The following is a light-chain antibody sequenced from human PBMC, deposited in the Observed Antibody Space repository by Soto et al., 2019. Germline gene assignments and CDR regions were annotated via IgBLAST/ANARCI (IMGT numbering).Light chain of an antibody. CDR3: QSYDNNVSGWV. Sequence: QSVLTQPPSASGTPGQRVTISCSGSSSNIGSNTVNWYQQLPGTAPKLLMYRNIQRPSGVPDRFSGSKSGASAALVITGLRADDEADYYCQSYDNNVSGWVFGGGTKLTVL. V-gene: IGLV1-44*01. J-gene: IGLJ2*01. CDR1: SSNIGSNT. CDR2: RNI.